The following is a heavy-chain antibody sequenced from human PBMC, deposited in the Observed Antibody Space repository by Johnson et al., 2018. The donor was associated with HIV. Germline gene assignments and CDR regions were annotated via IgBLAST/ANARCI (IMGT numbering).Heavy chain of an antibody. Sequence: QFQLVESGGGLVQPGGSLRLSCAASGFTFSRYAMHWVRQAPGKGLECVAVISYDGSNKYYADSVKGRFTISRDNSKNTLYLQMNSLRAGDTAVYYCARRADAFDIWGQGTMVTVSS. V-gene: IGHV3-30*04. CDR2: ISYDGSNK. CDR3: ARRADAFDI. J-gene: IGHJ3*02. CDR1: GFTFSRYA.